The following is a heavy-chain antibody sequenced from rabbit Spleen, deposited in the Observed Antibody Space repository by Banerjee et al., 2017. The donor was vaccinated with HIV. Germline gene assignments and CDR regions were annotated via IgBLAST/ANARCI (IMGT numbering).Heavy chain of an antibody. D-gene: IGHD6-1*01. V-gene: IGHV1S45*01. Sequence: QEQLEESGGDLLKAEGSLTLTCTASGFSFSSHSWICWVRKAPGKGLEWIACIYAGSSGTTYYASWAKGRFTISKTSSTTVTLQMASLTAADTATYFCARGPVSGIHAYVDYFNLWGQGTLVTVS. CDR3: ARGPVSGIHAYVDYFNL. CDR2: IYAGSSGTT. CDR1: GFSFSSHSW. J-gene: IGHJ4*01.